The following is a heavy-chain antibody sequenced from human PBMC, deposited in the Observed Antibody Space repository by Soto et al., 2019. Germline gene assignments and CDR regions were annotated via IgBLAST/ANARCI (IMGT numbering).Heavy chain of an antibody. V-gene: IGHV3-48*02. CDR3: ARENSRDGYYYYYYYGMDV. CDR1: GFTFSSYS. D-gene: IGHD3-22*01. Sequence: GGSLRLSCAASGFTFSSYSMNWVRQAPGKGLEWVSYISSSSSTIYYADSVKGRFTIPRDNAKNSLYLQMNSLRDEDTAVYYCARENSRDGYYYYYYYGMDVWGQGTTVTVSS. CDR2: ISSSSSTI. J-gene: IGHJ6*02.